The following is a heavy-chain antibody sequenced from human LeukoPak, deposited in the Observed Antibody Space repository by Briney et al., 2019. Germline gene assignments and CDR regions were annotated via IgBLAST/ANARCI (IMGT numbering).Heavy chain of an antibody. Sequence: PGGSLRLSCAASGFTFSSYAMSWVRQAPGKGLGWVSAISGSGGSTYYADSVKGRFTISRDNSKSTLYLQMNSLRAEDTAVYYCAKGWCIVVVVAATNAFDIWGQGTMVTVSS. D-gene: IGHD2-15*01. CDR1: GFTFSSYA. CDR2: ISGSGGST. V-gene: IGHV3-23*01. CDR3: AKGWCIVVVVAATNAFDI. J-gene: IGHJ3*02.